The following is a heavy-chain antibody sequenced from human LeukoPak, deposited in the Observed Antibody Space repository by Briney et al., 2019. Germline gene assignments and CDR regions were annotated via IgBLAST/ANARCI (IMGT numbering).Heavy chain of an antibody. J-gene: IGHJ4*02. CDR2: IYTSGST. CDR3: ARDGKGSGGSHDWYYFDY. D-gene: IGHD2-15*01. CDR1: GGSISSYY. Sequence: SETLSLTCTVSGGSISSYYWSWIRQLAGKGLEWIGRIYTSGSTNYNPSLKSRVTMSVDTSKNQFSLKLSSVTAADTAVYYCARDGKGSGGSHDWYYFDYWGQGTLVTVSS. V-gene: IGHV4-4*07.